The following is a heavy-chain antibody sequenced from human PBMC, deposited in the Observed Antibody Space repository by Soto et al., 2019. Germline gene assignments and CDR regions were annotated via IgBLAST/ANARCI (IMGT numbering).Heavy chain of an antibody. J-gene: IGHJ4*02. D-gene: IGHD7-27*01. V-gene: IGHV3-23*01. CDR2: ISGSGGST. Sequence: GGSLRLSCAASGFTFSIFAMSWVRQSPGKGLEWVSTISGSGGSTYYADAVKGRFTISRDNSMGTLYLQMKSLRVEDTAIYYCAKEASLGSTVDLGYWGQGAVVTVYS. CDR1: GFTFSIFA. CDR3: AKEASLGSTVDLGY.